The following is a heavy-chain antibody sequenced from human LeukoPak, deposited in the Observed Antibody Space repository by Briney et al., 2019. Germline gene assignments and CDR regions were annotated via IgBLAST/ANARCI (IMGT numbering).Heavy chain of an antibody. V-gene: IGHV1-2*02. CDR3: ARWASCSSTSCYCYYYYMDV. J-gene: IGHJ6*03. Sequence: ASVKVSCKASGYAFTGYYMHWVRQAPGQGLEWMGWINPNSGGTNYAQKFQGRVTMTRDTSISTAYMELSRLRSDDTAVYYCARWASCSSTSCYCYYYYMDVWGKGTTVTVSS. D-gene: IGHD2-2*01. CDR2: INPNSGGT. CDR1: GYAFTGYY.